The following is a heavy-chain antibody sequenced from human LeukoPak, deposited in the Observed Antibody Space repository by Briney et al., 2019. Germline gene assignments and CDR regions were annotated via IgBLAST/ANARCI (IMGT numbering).Heavy chain of an antibody. D-gene: IGHD6-19*01. CDR1: GFSFSTYS. CDR2: ISGGGCI. Sequence: PGRSLRLSRATSGFSFSTYSMAWVPQAPGRGLEYVLVISGGGCIVYADSVKGRFTISRGNSENTVYLQITSLRAEDTAIYYCARERDRGTDVADHFDHWGQGTVVTVSS. J-gene: IGHJ4*02. V-gene: IGHV3-23*01. CDR3: ARERDRGTDVADHFDH.